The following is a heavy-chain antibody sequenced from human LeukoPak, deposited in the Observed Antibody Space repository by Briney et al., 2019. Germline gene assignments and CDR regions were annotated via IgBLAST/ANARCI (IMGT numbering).Heavy chain of an antibody. D-gene: IGHD6-6*01. CDR2: IYHSGST. CDR1: GGSISSGGYY. CDR3: ARAKGEYSSSSALGGYIDY. Sequence: SETLSLTCTVSGGSISSGGYYWSWIRQPPGKGLEWIGYIYHSGSTYYNPSLKSRVTISVDRSKNQFSLKLSSVTAADTAVYYCARAKGEYSSSSALGGYIDYWGQGTLVTVSS. V-gene: IGHV4-30-2*01. J-gene: IGHJ4*02.